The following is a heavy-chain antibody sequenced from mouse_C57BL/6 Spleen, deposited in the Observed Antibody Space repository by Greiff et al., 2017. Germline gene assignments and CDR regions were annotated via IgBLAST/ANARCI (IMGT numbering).Heavy chain of an antibody. D-gene: IGHD3-2*02. V-gene: IGHV1-18*01. CDR1: GYTFTDYN. CDR2: INPNNGGT. Sequence: EVQLVESGPELVKPGASVKIPCKASGYTFTDYNMDWVKQSHGKSLEWIGEINPNNGGTNYNQKFKGKATLTVDKSSSTAYMELRSLTSEDTAVCYCASGSGYVRFAYWGQGTLVTVSA. J-gene: IGHJ3*01. CDR3: ASGSGYVRFAY.